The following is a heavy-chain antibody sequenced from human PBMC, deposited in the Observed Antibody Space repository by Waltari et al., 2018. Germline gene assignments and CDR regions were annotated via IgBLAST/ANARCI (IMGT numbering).Heavy chain of an antibody. CDR2: IYYSGST. CDR1: GGSISSSSYY. J-gene: IGHJ4*02. V-gene: IGHV4-39*01. Sequence: QLQLQESGPGLVKPSETLSLTCTVSGGSISSSSYYWGWLRQPPGKGLAWIGSIYYSGSTYYNPSLKSRVTISVDTSKNQFSLKLSSVTAADTAVYYCASCKDYDILTIQKMPVCYFDYWGQGTLVTVSS. D-gene: IGHD3-9*01. CDR3: ASCKDYDILTIQKMPVCYFDY.